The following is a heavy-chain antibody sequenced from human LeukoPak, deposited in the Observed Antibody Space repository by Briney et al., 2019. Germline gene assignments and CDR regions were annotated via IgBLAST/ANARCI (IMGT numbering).Heavy chain of an antibody. J-gene: IGHJ6*02. CDR2: IWYDGSNK. D-gene: IGHD3-10*01. V-gene: IGHV3-33*01. CDR1: GFTFSSYG. CDR3: ARDASLGDSYYYYYGMDV. Sequence: GGSLRLSCAASGFTFSSYGMHWVRQAPGKGLEWVVVIWYDGSNKYYADSVKGRFTISRDNSKNTLYLQMNSLRAEDTAVYYCARDASLGDSYYYYYGMDVWGQGTTVTVSS.